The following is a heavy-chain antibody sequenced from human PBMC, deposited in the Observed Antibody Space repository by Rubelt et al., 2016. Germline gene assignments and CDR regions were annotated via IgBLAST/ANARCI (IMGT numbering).Heavy chain of an antibody. J-gene: IGHJ6*02. CDR1: GGSIRSRYY. Sequence: QVQLQQWGAGLLKPSETLSLTCALSGGSIRSRYYWGWLRQSPGKGLEWIGSIYYSGSTYYNPSLKSRVTISVDTSKNQSPLKLGSVTAEDTAVYYCARHQLYDILTGLYGMDVWGQGTTVTVSS. CDR2: IYYSGST. D-gene: IGHD3-9*01. V-gene: IGHV4-38-2*01. CDR3: ARHQLYDILTGLYGMDV.